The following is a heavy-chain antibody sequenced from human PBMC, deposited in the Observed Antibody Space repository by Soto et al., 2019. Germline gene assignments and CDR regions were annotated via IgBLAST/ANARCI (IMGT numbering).Heavy chain of an antibody. CDR1: GDSINNYY. J-gene: IGHJ6*02. CDR3: ARGTKYYYQGMDV. CDR2: IYDSGST. Sequence: SETLSLTCTVSGDSINNYYWTWIRQPPGKGLEWIGYIYDSGSTSYNPALKSRLTISVDTSKNQFSLKVKSVTAADTAVYYCARGTKYYYQGMDVWGQGTTVTVSS. V-gene: IGHV4-59*01.